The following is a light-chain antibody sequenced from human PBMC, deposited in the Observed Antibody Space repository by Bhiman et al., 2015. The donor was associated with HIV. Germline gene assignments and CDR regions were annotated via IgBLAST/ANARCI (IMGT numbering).Light chain of an antibody. V-gene: IGLV2-14*03. Sequence: QSALTQPASVSGSPGQSISISCTGTTSDVGRYNYVSWYQQHPGKAPKLMIYDVTKRPSGVSDRFSGSKSGNTASLTISGLQAADEADYYCSSYTSRNTLVFGGGTKLTVL. J-gene: IGLJ3*02. CDR3: SSYTSRNTLV. CDR1: TSDVGRYNY. CDR2: DVT.